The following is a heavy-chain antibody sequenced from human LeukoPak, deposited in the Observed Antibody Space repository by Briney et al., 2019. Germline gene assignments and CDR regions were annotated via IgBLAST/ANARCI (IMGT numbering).Heavy chain of an antibody. CDR3: AREQGSSGWYYYYYGMDV. CDR2: ISAYNGNT. D-gene: IGHD6-19*01. V-gene: IGHV1-18*01. CDR1: GYTFTSYG. J-gene: IGHJ6*02. Sequence: GASVKVSCKASGYTFTSYGISWVRQAPGQGLEWMGWISAYNGNTNYAQKLQGRVTMTTDTSTSTAYMELRSLRSDDTAVYYCAREQGSSGWYYYYYGMDVWGQGATVTVSS.